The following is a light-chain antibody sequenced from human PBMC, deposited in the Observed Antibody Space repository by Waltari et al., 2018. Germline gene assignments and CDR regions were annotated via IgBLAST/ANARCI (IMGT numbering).Light chain of an antibody. CDR1: QSLLHSDGKPY. CDR3: MQGTHLPWT. V-gene: IGKV2-29*02. CDR2: EVS. J-gene: IGKJ1*01. Sequence: QSLLHSDGKPYLYGYLQKPGQSPDLLISEVSSRFTGVSHRFSGSESGTEFTLKSSRVEAEDVGVYYCMQGTHLPWTFGQGTKVEIK.